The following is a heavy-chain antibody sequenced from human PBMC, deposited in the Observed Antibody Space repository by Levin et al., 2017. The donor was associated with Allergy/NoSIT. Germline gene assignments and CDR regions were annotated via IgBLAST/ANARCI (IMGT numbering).Heavy chain of an antibody. CDR3: ARVGYDFWSGYYQHDFDY. CDR2: INHSGST. V-gene: IGHV4-34*01. J-gene: IGHJ4*02. CDR1: GGSFSGYY. Sequence: KAGGSLRLSCAVYGGSFSGYYWSWIRQPPGKGLEWIGEINHSGSTNYNPSLKSRVTISVDTSKNQFSLKLSSVTAADTAVYYCARVGYDFWSGYYQHDFDYWGQGTLVTVSS. D-gene: IGHD3-3*01.